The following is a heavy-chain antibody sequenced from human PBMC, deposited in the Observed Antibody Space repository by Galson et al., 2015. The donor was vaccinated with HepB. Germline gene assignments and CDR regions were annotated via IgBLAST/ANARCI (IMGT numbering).Heavy chain of an antibody. Sequence: SVKVSCKASGYSFTSYAINWVRQAPGQGLEWMGWINTASRNQTYAQGFTGRFVFSMDTSVSTAYLQISSLQAEDSAEYYCARKYFYYYYMDVWGKGTAVTVSS. V-gene: IGHV7-4-1*02. CDR2: INTASRNQ. J-gene: IGHJ6*03. CDR3: ARKYFYYYYMDV. CDR1: GYSFTSYA.